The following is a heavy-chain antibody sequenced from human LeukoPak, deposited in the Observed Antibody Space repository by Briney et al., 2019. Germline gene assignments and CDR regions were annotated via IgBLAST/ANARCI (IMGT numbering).Heavy chain of an antibody. Sequence: PGGSLRLSCAASGFTFSSYGMHWVRQAPGKGLEWVSYISSSSSTIYYADSVKGRFTISRDNAKNSLYLQMNSLRAEDTAVYYCTTDHRTIYGVIFPDYWGQGTLVTVSS. CDR2: ISSSSSTI. CDR1: GFTFSSYG. V-gene: IGHV3-48*04. D-gene: IGHD3-3*01. J-gene: IGHJ4*02. CDR3: TTDHRTIYGVIFPDY.